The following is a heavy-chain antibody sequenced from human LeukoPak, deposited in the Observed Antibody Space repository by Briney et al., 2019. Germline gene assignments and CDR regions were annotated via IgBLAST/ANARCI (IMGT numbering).Heavy chain of an antibody. J-gene: IGHJ4*02. CDR2: IIPIFGTA. D-gene: IGHD2-21*02. Sequence: SVKVSCKASGGTFSSYAISWVRQAPGQGLEWMGGIIPIFGTANYAQKFQGRVTITADESTSTAYMELSSLRSEDTAVYYCARGGYCGGDCYFYYWGQGTLVTVSS. CDR3: ARGGYCGGDCYFYY. CDR1: GGTFSSYA. V-gene: IGHV1-69*13.